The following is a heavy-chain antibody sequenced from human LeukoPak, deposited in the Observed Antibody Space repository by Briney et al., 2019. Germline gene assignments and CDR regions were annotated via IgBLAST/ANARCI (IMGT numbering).Heavy chain of an antibody. V-gene: IGHV1-2*02. J-gene: IGHJ4*02. CDR2: INPNSGGT. CDR3: ARTLQSGYDPTIDY. CDR1: GYTFTGYF. Sequence: GASLKVSCKASGYTFTGYFMHWVRQAPGQGLEWMGWINPNSGGTNYAQKFQGRVTMTRDTSISTAYMELSRLRSDDTAVYYCARTLQSGYDPTIDYWGQGTLVTVSS. D-gene: IGHD5-12*01.